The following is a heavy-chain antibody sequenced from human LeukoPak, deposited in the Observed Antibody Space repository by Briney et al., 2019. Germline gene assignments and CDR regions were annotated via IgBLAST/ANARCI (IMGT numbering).Heavy chain of an antibody. CDR2: ISWSSGSI. J-gene: IGHJ6*03. CDR3: ARVYAPSYYYYYMDV. CDR1: GFTFDDYA. V-gene: IGHV3-9*01. Sequence: GGSLRLSCAASGFTFDDYAMHWVRQAPGKGLEWVSGISWSSGSIGYADSVRGRFTISRGNAKNSLYLQMNSLRAGDTALYYCARVYAPSYYYYYMDVWGKGTMVTVSS. D-gene: IGHD2-8*01.